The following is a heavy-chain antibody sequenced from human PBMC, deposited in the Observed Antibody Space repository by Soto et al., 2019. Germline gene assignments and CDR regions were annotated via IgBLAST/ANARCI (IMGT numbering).Heavy chain of an antibody. CDR2: IYHSGST. Sequence: PSGTLSLTCTVPGGAFRPFYWTWVRKSPGKGLEWSGYIYHSGSTDYNPSLNSRVTISVDGSRNQISLKLTSVTAADTAVYYCSRSDLDESTLDIWGQGTTVTVSS. CDR3: SRSDLDESTLDI. V-gene: IGHV4-59*01. D-gene: IGHD1-1*01. J-gene: IGHJ6*02. CDR1: GGAFRPFY.